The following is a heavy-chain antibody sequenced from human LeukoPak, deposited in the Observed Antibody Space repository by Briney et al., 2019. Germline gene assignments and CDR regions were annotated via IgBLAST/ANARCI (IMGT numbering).Heavy chain of an antibody. CDR3: ARRSPLRGAAFDI. D-gene: IGHD1-26*01. CDR2: VYPGDSVT. J-gene: IGHJ3*02. Sequence: GESLKISCKGSGYRVTIYWIGWVRQMPGKGLEWMGSVYPGDSVTRYSPSFQGQVTISADKSINPASLQWSSLTASDTAMYYCARRSPLRGAAFDIWGQGTMVTVSS. V-gene: IGHV5-51*01. CDR1: GYRVTIYW.